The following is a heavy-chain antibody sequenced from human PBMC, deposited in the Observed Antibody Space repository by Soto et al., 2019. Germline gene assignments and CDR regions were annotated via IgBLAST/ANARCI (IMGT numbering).Heavy chain of an antibody. CDR2: IIPIFGTA. D-gene: IGHD5-12*01. J-gene: IGHJ4*02. CDR3: ARGGGGYVLSRLDY. CDR1: GGTFSSYA. Sequence: VASVKVSCKASGGTFSSYAISWVRQAPGQGLEWMGGIIPIFGTANYAQKFQGRVTITADKSTSTAYMELSSLRSEDTAVYYCARGGGGYVLSRLDYWGQGTMVTVYS. V-gene: IGHV1-69*06.